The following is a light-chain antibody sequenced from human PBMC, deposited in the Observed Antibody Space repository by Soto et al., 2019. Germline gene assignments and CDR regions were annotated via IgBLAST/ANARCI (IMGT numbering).Light chain of an antibody. J-gene: IGKJ1*01. CDR2: AAS. CDR1: RDVGSD. CDR3: LQYYNFSWT. Sequence: QMTQSPSSLSASVGEKIIITCRASRDVGSDVSWYQQKPGQAPKLLIYAASNLYTGVPSRFSGSRSGTHFTLTISSLQPDDFASYFCLQYYNFSWTFGQGTKVDIK. V-gene: IGKV1-6*01.